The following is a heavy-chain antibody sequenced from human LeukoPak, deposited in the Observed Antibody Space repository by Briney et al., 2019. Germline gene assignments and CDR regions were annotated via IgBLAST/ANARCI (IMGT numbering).Heavy chain of an antibody. CDR2: ISSSSSTI. CDR3: ARDSDSSAYYSARIDAFDI. V-gene: IGHV3-48*02. Sequence: GGSLRLSCAASGFTFSSYSMNWVRQAPGKGLEWVSYISSSSSTIYYADSVKGRFTISRDSAKNSLYLQMNSLRDEDTAVYYCARDSDSSAYYSARIDAFDIWGQGTMVTVSS. D-gene: IGHD3-22*01. CDR1: GFTFSSYS. J-gene: IGHJ3*02.